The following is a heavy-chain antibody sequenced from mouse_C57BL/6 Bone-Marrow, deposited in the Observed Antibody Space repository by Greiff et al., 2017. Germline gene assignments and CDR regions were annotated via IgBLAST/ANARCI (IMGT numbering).Heavy chain of an antibody. V-gene: IGHV1-15*01. Sequence: VQRVESGAELVRPGASVTLSCKASGYTFTDYEMHWVKQTPVHGLEWIGAIDPETGGTAYNQKFKGKAILTADKSSSTAYMELRSLTSEDSAVYYCTRRGKYDYDGYYYAMDYWGQGTSVTVSS. D-gene: IGHD2-4*01. CDR2: IDPETGGT. CDR3: TRRGKYDYDGYYYAMDY. J-gene: IGHJ4*01. CDR1: GYTFTDYE.